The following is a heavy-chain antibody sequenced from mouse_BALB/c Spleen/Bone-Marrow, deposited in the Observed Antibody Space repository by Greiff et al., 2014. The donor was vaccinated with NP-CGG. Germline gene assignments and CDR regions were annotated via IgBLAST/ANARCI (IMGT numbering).Heavy chain of an antibody. Sequence: LEESVPELVKPGASVRISCKASGYTFTSYYIHWVKQRPGQGLEWIGWIFPGNVNTKYNEKFKGKATLTADKSSSTAYMQLSSLTSEDSAVYFCARDTMDYWGQGTSVTVSS. CDR3: ARDTMDY. J-gene: IGHJ4*01. CDR1: GYTFTSYY. CDR2: IFPGNVNT. V-gene: IGHV1S56*01.